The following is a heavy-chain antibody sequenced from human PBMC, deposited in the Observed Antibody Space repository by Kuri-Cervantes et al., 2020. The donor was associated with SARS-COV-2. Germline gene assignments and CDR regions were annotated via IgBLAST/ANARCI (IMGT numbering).Heavy chain of an antibody. J-gene: IGHJ6*03. CDR2: IWYDGSNK. Sequence: GGSLRLSCAASGFTFSSYAMSWVRQAPGKGLEWVAVIWYDGSNKYYADSVKGRFTISRDNSKNTLYLQMNSLRAEDTAVYYCARGSVGATYYYYYMDVWGKGTTVTVSS. CDR3: ARGSVGATYYYYYMDV. CDR1: GFTFSSYA. V-gene: IGHV3-33*08. D-gene: IGHD1-26*01.